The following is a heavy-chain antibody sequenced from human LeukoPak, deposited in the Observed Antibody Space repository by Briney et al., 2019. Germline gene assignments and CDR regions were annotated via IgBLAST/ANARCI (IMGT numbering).Heavy chain of an antibody. V-gene: IGHV1-46*01. Sequence: ASVKVSCKASGYTFTSYYMRWVRQAPGQGLEWMGIINPSGGSTSYAQKFQGRVTMTRDTSTSTVYMELSSLRSEDTAVYYCARDTDTAMVIHYGMDVWGQGTTVTVSS. CDR3: ARDTDTAMVIHYGMDV. CDR2: INPSGGST. D-gene: IGHD5-18*01. J-gene: IGHJ6*02. CDR1: GYTFTSYY.